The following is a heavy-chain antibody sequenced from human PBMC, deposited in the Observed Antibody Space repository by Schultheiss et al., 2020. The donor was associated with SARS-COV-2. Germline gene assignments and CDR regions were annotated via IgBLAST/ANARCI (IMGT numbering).Heavy chain of an antibody. CDR3: ARDNVLLTYYYDSSGYPIYYYYGMDV. V-gene: IGHV4-34*01. CDR1: GFTFSSYA. J-gene: IGHJ6*02. CDR2: IYHSGSN. Sequence: ESLKISCAASGFTFSSYAMHWVRQPPGKGLEWIGEIYHSGSNNYNPSLKSRVTMSVDTSKNQFSLKLSSVTAADTAVYYCARDNVLLTYYYDSSGYPIYYYYGMDVWGQGTTVTVSS. D-gene: IGHD3-22*01.